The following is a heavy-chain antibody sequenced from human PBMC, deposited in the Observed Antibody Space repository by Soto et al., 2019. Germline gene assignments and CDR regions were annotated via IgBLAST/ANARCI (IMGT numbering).Heavy chain of an antibody. J-gene: IGHJ4*02. CDR2: IWYDGSNK. CDR1: GFTFSSYG. V-gene: IGHV3-33*01. CDR3: ARDPRLSDDSSGYQGYFDY. Sequence: GGSLRLSCAASGFTFSSYGMHWVRQAPGKGLEWVAVIWYDGSNKYYADSVKGRFTISRDNSKNTLYLQMNSLRAEDTAVYYCARDPRLSDDSSGYQGYFDYWGQGTLVTVSS. D-gene: IGHD3-22*01.